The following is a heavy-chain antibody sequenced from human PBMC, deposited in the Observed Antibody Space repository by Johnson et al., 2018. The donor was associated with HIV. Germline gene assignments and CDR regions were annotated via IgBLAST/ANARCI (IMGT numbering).Heavy chain of an antibody. CDR1: GFTFSGSA. CDR2: IRSKANSYAT. CDR3: AKQLYDLNYDFWSGYPI. D-gene: IGHD3-3*01. J-gene: IGHJ3*02. V-gene: IGHV3-73*01. Sequence: VQVVESGGNLVQPGGSLKLSCTASGFTFSGSAMHWVRQASGKGLEWVGRIRSKANSYATAYAASVKGRFTISRDDSKNTAYLQMNSLKIEDTAVYYCAKQLYDLNYDFWSGYPIWGQGTMVTVSS.